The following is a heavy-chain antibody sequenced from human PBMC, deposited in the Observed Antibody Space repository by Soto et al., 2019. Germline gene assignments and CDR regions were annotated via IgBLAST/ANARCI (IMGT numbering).Heavy chain of an antibody. D-gene: IGHD5-18*01. J-gene: IGHJ4*02. CDR1: GFTFSSYA. CDR3: AKDKRGYSYGSFDY. CDR2: ISGSGGST. V-gene: IGHV3-23*01. Sequence: GGSLRLSCAASGFTFSSYAMSWVRQAPGKGLEWVSAISGSGGSTYYADSVKGRFTISRDNSKNTLYLQMNSLRAEDTAVYYRAKDKRGYSYGSFDYWGQGTLVTVSS.